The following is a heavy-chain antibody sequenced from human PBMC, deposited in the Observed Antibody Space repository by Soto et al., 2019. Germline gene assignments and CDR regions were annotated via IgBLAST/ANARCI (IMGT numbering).Heavy chain of an antibody. Sequence: EVKLVESGGGLVQPGGSLRLSCTASGFDFSGSEMNWFRQAPGKGLEWVAYITGSGGAMFHADSVKGRFSNSRDNAKNSLFLEMNNLTADDAGLYYCAKVAPFILGSPFWGQGTLVTVSS. CDR2: ITGSGGAM. CDR3: AKVAPFILGSPF. V-gene: IGHV3-48*03. J-gene: IGHJ4*02. CDR1: GFDFSGSE. D-gene: IGHD2-21*01.